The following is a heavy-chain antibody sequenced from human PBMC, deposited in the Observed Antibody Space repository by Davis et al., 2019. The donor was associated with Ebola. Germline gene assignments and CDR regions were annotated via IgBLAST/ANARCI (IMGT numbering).Heavy chain of an antibody. V-gene: IGHV1-8*01. Sequence: ASVKVSCKASGYTFTNFDINWVRQATGQGLEWMGWMNPNSGNTGYAQKFQGRVTLTRDTSISTAYLELSRLTSDDTAVYYCARTFHYGNTVNPNWFDPWGPGTLVTVSS. D-gene: IGHD1-7*01. CDR3: ARTFHYGNTVNPNWFDP. J-gene: IGHJ5*02. CDR2: MNPNSGNT. CDR1: GYTFTNFD.